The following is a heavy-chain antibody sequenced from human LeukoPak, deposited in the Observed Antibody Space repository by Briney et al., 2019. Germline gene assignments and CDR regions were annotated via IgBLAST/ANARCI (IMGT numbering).Heavy chain of an antibody. CDR3: ARGPDCYDSSGYYNH. CDR1: GGTFSSYA. V-gene: IGHV1-69*05. J-gene: IGHJ4*02. CDR2: IIPIFGTA. Sequence: GASVKVSCKASGGTFSSYAISWVRQAPGQGLEWMGRIIPIFGTANYAQKFQGRVTITTDESTSTAYMELSSLRSEDTAVYYCARGPDCYDSSGYYNHWGQGTLVTVSS. D-gene: IGHD3-22*01.